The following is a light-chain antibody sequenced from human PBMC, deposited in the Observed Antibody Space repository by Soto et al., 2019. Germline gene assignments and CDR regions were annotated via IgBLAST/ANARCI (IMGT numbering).Light chain of an antibody. Sequence: QSALTQPPSASGSPGQSVTISCTGTSSDVGGYNYVSWYQQHPGKAPKLMIYEVTKRPSGVPNRFYGSTSGNTASLTVSGLQAEDEAYYYCSSYAGNNNVVFGGGTKLTVL. V-gene: IGLV2-8*01. CDR1: SSDVGGYNY. CDR3: SSYAGNNNVV. J-gene: IGLJ2*01. CDR2: EVT.